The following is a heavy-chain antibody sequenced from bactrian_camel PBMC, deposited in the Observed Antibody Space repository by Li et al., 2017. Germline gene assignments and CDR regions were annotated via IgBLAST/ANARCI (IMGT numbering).Heavy chain of an antibody. CDR3: AAGRSFGVAWNPTDPATYNW. D-gene: IGHD1*01. CDR1: GSSYRAYC. Sequence: HVQLVESGGGSVQPGGSLRLPCAYSGSSYRAYCWGWLRQAPGKEREAVASMDSDEYFSYSKSVKGRFTVSIDNANNIVNLQMNSLKPEDTGMYYCAAGRSFGVAWNPTDPATYNWWGQGTQVTVSS. V-gene: IGHV3S53*01. CDR2: MDSDEYF. J-gene: IGHJ4*01.